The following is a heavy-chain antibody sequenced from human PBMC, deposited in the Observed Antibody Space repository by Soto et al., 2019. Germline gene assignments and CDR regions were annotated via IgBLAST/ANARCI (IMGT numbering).Heavy chain of an antibody. CDR2: ISYAGNNI. J-gene: IGHJ6*02. V-gene: IGHV3-30*03. Sequence: GGSLRLSCAASGFTFRNFVMHWVRQAPGKGLEWVAVISYAGNNIYYADSVKGRFTISRDNSKNTLYLQMNSLRAEDTAVYYCRGGGVYGMDVWGQGTTVTVSS. CDR1: GFTFRNFV. CDR3: RGGGVYGMDV. D-gene: IGHD3-16*01.